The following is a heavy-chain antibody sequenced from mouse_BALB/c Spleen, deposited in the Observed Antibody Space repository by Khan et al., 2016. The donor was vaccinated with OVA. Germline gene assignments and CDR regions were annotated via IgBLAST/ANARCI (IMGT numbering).Heavy chain of an antibody. CDR1: GYTFSSYG. D-gene: IGHD1-1*02. CDR2: ISSSGNYT. Sequence: EVELVESGGDLEKPGGSLKLSCAASGYTFSSYGMSWVRQTPDKRLEWVATISSSGNYTSYPDSVKGRFTISRDNAKNTTYLQMSSLKSEDTAIYYWARHGLIWYGANLPMDYWGQGTSVTVSS. V-gene: IGHV5-6*01. CDR3: ARHGLIWYGANLPMDY. J-gene: IGHJ4*01.